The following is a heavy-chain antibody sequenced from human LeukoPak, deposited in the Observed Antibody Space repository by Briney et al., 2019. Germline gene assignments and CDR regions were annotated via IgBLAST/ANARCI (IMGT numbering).Heavy chain of an antibody. CDR1: GFTVSSNY. Sequence: GGSLRLSCAASGFTVSSNYMSWVRQAPGKGLEWVSVIYSGGSTYYADSVKGRFTISRDNSKNTLYLQMNSLRAEDTAVYYCARKKGPGVTGGAFDIWGQGTMVTVSS. J-gene: IGHJ3*02. CDR2: IYSGGST. CDR3: ARKKGPGVTGGAFDI. D-gene: IGHD3-10*01. V-gene: IGHV3-66*01.